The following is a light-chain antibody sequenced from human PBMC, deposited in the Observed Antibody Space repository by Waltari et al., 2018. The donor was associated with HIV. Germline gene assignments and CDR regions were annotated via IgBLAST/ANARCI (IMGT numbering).Light chain of an antibody. Sequence: QSVLTQPPSASGTPGQRVTISCSGSSSNIGSIYVYWYHHLPGAAPKPLIYRGDQRSSGGADRCSGTKAGPSASRSIGGLRSEDEGDYYCGAWDDSLRIYVFGTGTKVTV. CDR2: RGD. CDR3: GAWDDSLRIYV. V-gene: IGLV1-47*01. CDR1: SSNIGSIY. J-gene: IGLJ1*01.